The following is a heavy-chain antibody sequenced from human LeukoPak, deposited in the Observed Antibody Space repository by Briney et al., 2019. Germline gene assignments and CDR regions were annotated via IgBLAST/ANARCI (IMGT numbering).Heavy chain of an antibody. CDR1: GGSISSYY. CDR2: IYYSGST. Sequence: SETLSLTCTVSGGSISSYYWSWIRQPPGKGLEWIGYIYYSGSTNYNPSLKGRVTISVDTSKNQFSLKLSSVTAADTAVYYCARQTGYSSGWPMWGEGTLVTVSS. D-gene: IGHD6-19*01. J-gene: IGHJ4*02. CDR3: ARQTGYSSGWPM. V-gene: IGHV4-59*01.